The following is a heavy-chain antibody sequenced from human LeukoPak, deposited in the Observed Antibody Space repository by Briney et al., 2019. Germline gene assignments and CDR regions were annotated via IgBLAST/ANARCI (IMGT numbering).Heavy chain of an antibody. Sequence: PGGSLRLSCAASGFTFSSYGMHWVRQAPGKGLEWVAVISYDGSNKYYADSVKGRFTISRDNSKNTLYLQMNSLRAEDTAVYYCAKQGGGSVNYYYYGMDVWGQGTTVTVSS. CDR3: AKQGGGSVNYYYYGMDV. CDR2: ISYDGSNK. D-gene: IGHD2-15*01. J-gene: IGHJ6*02. CDR1: GFTFSSYG. V-gene: IGHV3-30*18.